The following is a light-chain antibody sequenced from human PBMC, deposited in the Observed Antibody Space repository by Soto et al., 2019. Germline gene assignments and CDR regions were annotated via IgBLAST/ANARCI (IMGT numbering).Light chain of an antibody. CDR1: GSVIGAYNY. Sequence: QSVLTQPASVSGSPGQSITISCTGSGSVIGAYNYVSWYQQHPGKAPKLLIHGVTRRPSGVSSRFSASKSAYTASLTISGLQAEDEATYFCSSFTTSYFYVFGPGTKVTV. J-gene: IGLJ1*01. CDR3: SSFTTSYFYV. V-gene: IGLV2-14*01. CDR2: GVT.